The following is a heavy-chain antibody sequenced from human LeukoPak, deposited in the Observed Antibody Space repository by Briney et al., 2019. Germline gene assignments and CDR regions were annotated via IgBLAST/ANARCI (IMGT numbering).Heavy chain of an antibody. V-gene: IGHV4-59*01. CDR3: ATSFTNATGWPFEY. CDR1: GAPTSSYY. J-gene: IGHJ4*02. Sequence: SETLSLTCNVSGAPTSSYYWSWIRQAPGKGLEWIGYFYHRGETKYNPSLLSRVTISVDTSKNLFSLRLTSVTAADTADYYCATSFTNATGWPFEYWGRGTLLTVSS. CDR2: FYHRGET. D-gene: IGHD7-27*01.